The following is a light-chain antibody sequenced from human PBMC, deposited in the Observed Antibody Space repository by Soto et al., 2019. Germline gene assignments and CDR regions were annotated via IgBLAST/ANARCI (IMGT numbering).Light chain of an antibody. J-gene: IGLJ1*01. CDR3: CSYAGSSTDV. CDR1: SSDVGSYNL. CDR2: EGS. Sequence: QSALTQPASVSGSPGQSITISCTGTSSDVGSYNLVSWYQQHPGKAPKIMIYEGSKRPSGVSNRFSGSKSGNTASLTISGLQAEDEADYHCCSYAGSSTDVFGTGTKLTVL. V-gene: IGLV2-23*01.